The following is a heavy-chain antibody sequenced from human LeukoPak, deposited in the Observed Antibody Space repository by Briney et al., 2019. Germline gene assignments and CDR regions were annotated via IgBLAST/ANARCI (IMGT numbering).Heavy chain of an antibody. CDR1: GFTFISYA. CDR2: ISYDGSNK. CDR3: ARDKPPSYYYGSGSRDAFDI. J-gene: IGHJ3*02. D-gene: IGHD3-10*01. Sequence: GSLLLSCVGSGFTFISYAMDGVRQAPGKGLEGGAGISYDGSNKYYADSVKGRFTISRDNSKNTLYLQMNRLRAEDTAVYYCARDKPPSYYYGSGSRDAFDIWGQGTMVTVSS. V-gene: IGHV3-30-3*01.